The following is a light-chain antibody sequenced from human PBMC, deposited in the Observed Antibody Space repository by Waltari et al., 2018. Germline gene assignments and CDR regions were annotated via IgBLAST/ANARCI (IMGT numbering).Light chain of an antibody. Sequence: DVQLAQSPSSLSASVGDRVTITCRAGQSISTSVTWYQQKPGRAPKLLIYAASSLQSGVPSRFSGSGSETDVTLTISSLQPEDFATYYCQQSYSAPRTFGQGTKLDIK. CDR3: QQSYSAPRT. CDR1: QSISTS. J-gene: IGKJ2*01. CDR2: AAS. V-gene: IGKV1-39*01.